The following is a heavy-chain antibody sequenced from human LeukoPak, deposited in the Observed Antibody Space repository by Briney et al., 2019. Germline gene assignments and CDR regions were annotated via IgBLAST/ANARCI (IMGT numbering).Heavy chain of an antibody. CDR1: GYTSISYG. D-gene: IGHD4-11*01. CDR2: ISAYNGNT. Sequence: ASVNVSCKASGYTSISYGINWVRQAPGQGREWMGWISAYNGNTNFAQKSQGRVNMTTDTTTSTAYMELTSLRSDDTAVYYCAICKDQTTRLKSFDYWGQGTLVTVSS. CDR3: AICKDQTTRLKSFDY. V-gene: IGHV1-18*01. J-gene: IGHJ4*02.